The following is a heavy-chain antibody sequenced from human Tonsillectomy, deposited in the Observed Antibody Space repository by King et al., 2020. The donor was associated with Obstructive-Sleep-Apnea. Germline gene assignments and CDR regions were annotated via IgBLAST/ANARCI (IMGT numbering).Heavy chain of an antibody. V-gene: IGHV3-30*04. D-gene: IGHD2-15*01. CDR1: GFTFSSYA. Sequence: VQLVESGGGVVQPGRSLRLSCAASGFTFSSYAMHWVRQAPGKGLEWVAVISYDGSNKYYADSVKGRFTISRDNSKNTLYLQMNSLRAEETAVYYCARNPSSCSGGSCYSDFDYWGQGTLVTVSS. CDR3: ARNPSSCSGGSCYSDFDY. CDR2: ISYDGSNK. J-gene: IGHJ4*02.